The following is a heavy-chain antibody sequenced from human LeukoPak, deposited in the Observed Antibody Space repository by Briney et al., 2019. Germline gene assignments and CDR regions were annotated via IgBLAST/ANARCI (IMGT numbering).Heavy chain of an antibody. Sequence: ASVKVSCKASGYTFTGHYLFWVRQAPGQGLEWMGWINPNSGDTNYAQKFQGRVTVTRDTFISTAYMELTRLRSDDTAVYYCTREDYWGQGTPVTVSS. CDR3: TREDY. CDR1: GYTFTGHY. J-gene: IGHJ4*02. CDR2: INPNSGDT. V-gene: IGHV1-2*02.